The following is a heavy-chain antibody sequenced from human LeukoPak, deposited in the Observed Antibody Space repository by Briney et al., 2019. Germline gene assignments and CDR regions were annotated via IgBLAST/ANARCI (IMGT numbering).Heavy chain of an antibody. CDR1: GYTFTGYY. D-gene: IGHD5-12*01. CDR2: INPNSGGT. CDR3: APGYSGYENWFDP. Sequence: ASVKVSCKASGYTFTGYYMHWVRQAPGQGLEWMGRINPNSGGTNYAQKFQGRVTMTRDTSISTAYMELSRLRSDDTAVYYCAPGYSGYENWFDPWGQGTLVTVSS. J-gene: IGHJ5*02. V-gene: IGHV1-2*06.